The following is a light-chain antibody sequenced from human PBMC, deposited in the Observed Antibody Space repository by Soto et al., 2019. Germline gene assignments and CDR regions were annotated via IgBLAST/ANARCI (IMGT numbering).Light chain of an antibody. J-gene: IGLJ1*01. Sequence: QSALTQPPSVSGSPGQSVTISCTGTSTDFVSYNRVSWYQQPPGTAPKLIIYEASNRPSGVPDRFSGSKSGNTASLTISGLQAAEEVDYYCSLYTSENTYVFGTGTKVTVL. V-gene: IGLV2-18*01. CDR2: EAS. CDR1: STDFVSYNR. CDR3: SLYTSENTYV.